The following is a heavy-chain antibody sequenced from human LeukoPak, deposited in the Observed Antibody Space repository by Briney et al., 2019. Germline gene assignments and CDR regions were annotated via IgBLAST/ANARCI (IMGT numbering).Heavy chain of an antibody. Sequence: ASVKVSCKASGFTFTSYDINWVRQASGQGLEWMGWMNPNNGNTGYAQKFQGRVTMTRDTSISTAFMELRDLRSEDTAVYYCVRDGEGVAISVNYWFDPWGQGTLVTVSS. V-gene: IGHV1-8*01. CDR1: GFTFTSYD. CDR3: VRDGEGVAISVNYWFDP. CDR2: MNPNNGNT. J-gene: IGHJ5*02. D-gene: IGHD3-10*01.